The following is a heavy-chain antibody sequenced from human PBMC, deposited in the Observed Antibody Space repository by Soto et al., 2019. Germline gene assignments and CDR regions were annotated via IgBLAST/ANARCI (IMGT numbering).Heavy chain of an antibody. V-gene: IGHV3-30*18. CDR1: GFTFSNYG. J-gene: IGHJ6*02. CDR3: VKDGSSGWPYFYDMDV. Sequence: GGSLRLSCAASGFTFSNYGMHWVRQAPGKGLEWVAVISYDGSNKYYADSVKGRFTISRYNSKNTLYLQMSSLRAEDTAVYYCVKDGSSGWPYFYDMDVWGQGTTVTVSS. CDR2: ISYDGSNK. D-gene: IGHD6-19*01.